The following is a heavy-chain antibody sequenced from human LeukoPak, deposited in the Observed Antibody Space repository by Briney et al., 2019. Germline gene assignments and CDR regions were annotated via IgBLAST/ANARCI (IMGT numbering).Heavy chain of an antibody. V-gene: IGHV3-9*01. J-gene: IGHJ4*02. CDR1: GFTFDDYA. CDR2: ISWNSGTI. D-gene: IGHD3-9*01. Sequence: GGSLRLSCAASGFTFDDYAMHWVRQAPGKGLEWVSGISWNSGTIGYADSVKGRFTISRDDGKKSLFLQMNSLRAEDTALYYCSKDTRDILTGYYNTAFDYWGQGTLVTVSS. CDR3: SKDTRDILTGYYNTAFDY.